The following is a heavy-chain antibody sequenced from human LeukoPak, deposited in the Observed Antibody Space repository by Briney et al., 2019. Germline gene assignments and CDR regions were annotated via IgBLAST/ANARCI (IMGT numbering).Heavy chain of an antibody. CDR1: GYTFTSYY. V-gene: IGHV1-46*01. D-gene: IGHD2-15*01. Sequence: GASAKVSCKASGYTFTSYYMHWVRQAPGQGLEWMGIINPSGGSTSYAQKFQGRVTMTRDMSTSTVYMELSSLRSEDTAVYYCASATLRCSGGSCYEMDVWGKGTTVTVSS. CDR3: ASATLRCSGGSCYEMDV. CDR2: INPSGGST. J-gene: IGHJ6*04.